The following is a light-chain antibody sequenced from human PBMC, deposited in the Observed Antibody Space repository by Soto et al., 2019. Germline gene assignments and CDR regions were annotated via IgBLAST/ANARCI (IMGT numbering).Light chain of an antibody. CDR3: QQYNRHSSYT. V-gene: IGKV1-5*03. CDR1: QSISTW. J-gene: IGKJ2*01. Sequence: DIQMTQSPSTLSASVGDRVTITCRASQSISTWLAWYQQKPGKAPKLLIYTASRLESGVPSRFSGSGSGTEFTLTISSLQPDDFATYYCQQYNRHSSYTFGQVTKLEIK. CDR2: TAS.